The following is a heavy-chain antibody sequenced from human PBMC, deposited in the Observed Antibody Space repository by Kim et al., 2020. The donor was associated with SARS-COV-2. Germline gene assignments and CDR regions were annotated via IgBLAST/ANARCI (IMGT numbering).Heavy chain of an antibody. CDR1: GYTFTGYH. CDR3: ARDGRWDCPGGSCFSAYYYTVDV. V-gene: IGHV1-2*06. Sequence: ASVKVSCKASGYTFTGYHMHWVRQAPGQGLEWMGRMNPDNGATNDAQNFQGRVTLTRDTSISTAYMELTRLSSDDTAVYYCARDGRWDCPGGSCFSAYYYTVDVWGQGTTVIVSS. J-gene: IGHJ6*02. D-gene: IGHD2-15*01. CDR2: MNPDNGAT.